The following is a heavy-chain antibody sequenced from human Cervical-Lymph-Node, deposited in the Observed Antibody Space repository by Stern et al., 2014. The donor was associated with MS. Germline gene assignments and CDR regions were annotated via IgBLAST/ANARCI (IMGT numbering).Heavy chain of an antibody. CDR2: IYTTGNT. J-gene: IGHJ6*02. CDR3: ARALARWLENDYYSYYGMDV. Sequence: QVQLQESGPGLVKPSQTLSLTCSVSGGSMRSGTYFWSWMRQPAGKELEWIGHIYTTGNTNYNPSLKSRVSISMDKSRRLFSRKLTSVTAADTAVYYCARALARWLENDYYSYYGMDVWGPGTTVTVSS. D-gene: IGHD5-24*01. CDR1: GGSMRSGTYF. V-gene: IGHV4-61*02.